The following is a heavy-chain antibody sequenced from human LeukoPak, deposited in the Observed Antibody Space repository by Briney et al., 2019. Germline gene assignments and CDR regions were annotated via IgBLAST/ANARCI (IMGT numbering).Heavy chain of an antibody. CDR1: GYTFTSYD. CDR3: ARDGLFQLPFYYYYYMDV. D-gene: IGHD2-2*01. CDR2: MNPNSGNT. V-gene: IGHV1-8*01. Sequence: ASVKVSCKASGYTFTSYDINWVRQATGQGLEWMGWMNPNSGNTGYAQKFQGRVTMTRNTSISTAYMELSSLRSEDTAVYYCARDGLFQLPFYYYYYMDVWGKGSTVTVSS. J-gene: IGHJ6*03.